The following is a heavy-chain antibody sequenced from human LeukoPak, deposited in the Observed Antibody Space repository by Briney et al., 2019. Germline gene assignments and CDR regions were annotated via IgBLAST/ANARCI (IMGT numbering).Heavy chain of an antibody. J-gene: IGHJ4*02. Sequence: SETLSLTCTVSGGSISSYYWTWIRQPPGKGLEWIGYIYNSGSTDYNPSLKNRVTISLDTSKNQFSLKLTSVTAADTVVYYCARDRELGYWGQGILVTVSS. V-gene: IGHV4-59*01. CDR2: IYNSGST. D-gene: IGHD3-10*01. CDR1: GGSISSYY. CDR3: ARDRELGY.